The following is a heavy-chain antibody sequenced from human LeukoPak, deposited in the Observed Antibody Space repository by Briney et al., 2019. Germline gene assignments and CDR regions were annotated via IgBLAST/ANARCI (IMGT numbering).Heavy chain of an antibody. V-gene: IGHV1-69*01. Sequence: VKVSCKASGGTFSSYAISWVRQAPGQGLEWMGGIIPIFGTANYAQKFQGRVTITADESTSTAYMELSSLRSEDTAVYYCATTPREGYDFWSAYYYYYMDVWGKGTTVTVSS. J-gene: IGHJ6*03. CDR2: IIPIFGTA. CDR3: ATTPREGYDFWSAYYYYYMDV. CDR1: GGTFSSYA. D-gene: IGHD3-3*01.